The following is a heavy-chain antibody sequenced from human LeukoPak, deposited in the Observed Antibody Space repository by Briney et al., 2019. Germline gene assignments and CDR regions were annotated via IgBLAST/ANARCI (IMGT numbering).Heavy chain of an antibody. CDR2: SNPSGGST. D-gene: IGHD2-15*01. V-gene: IGHV1-46*01. Sequence: ASVKVCCKASGYTFTSYSMHWVRQAPGQGLEWMGISNPSGGSTSYAQKFQGRVTMTRDTSTSTVYMELSSLRSEDTAVYYCARGEIVVVVAATEGWFDPWGQGTLVTVSS. J-gene: IGHJ5*02. CDR3: ARGEIVVVVAATEGWFDP. CDR1: GYTFTSYS.